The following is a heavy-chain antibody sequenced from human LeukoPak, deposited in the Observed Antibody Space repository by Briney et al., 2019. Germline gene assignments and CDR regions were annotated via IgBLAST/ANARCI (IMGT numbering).Heavy chain of an antibody. Sequence: GGSLRLSCAASGFTFSSYAMSWVRQAPGKGLEWVSAISGSGAGTHYADSVQGRFTISRDNSKNTLYLQMNSLRAEDTAVYYCAKGIWQQLVPFDYWGQGTLVTVSS. D-gene: IGHD6-13*01. CDR3: AKGIWQQLVPFDY. CDR2: ISGSGAGT. J-gene: IGHJ4*02. CDR1: GFTFSSYA. V-gene: IGHV3-23*01.